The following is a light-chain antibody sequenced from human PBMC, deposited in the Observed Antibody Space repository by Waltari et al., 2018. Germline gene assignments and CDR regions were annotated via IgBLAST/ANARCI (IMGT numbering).Light chain of an antibody. CDR1: SGHSTYA. Sequence: QLVLTQSPSASASLGASVKLTCTLSSGHSTYAIAWHQQQPAKGPRYLKKVTGDGSTPTGDGIPDRFSGSSSGGERYLTISSLQSEDEADYYCQTWGTGTVVFGGGTKLTVL. V-gene: IGLV4-69*01. CDR2: VTGDGST. CDR3: QTWGTGTVV. J-gene: IGLJ2*01.